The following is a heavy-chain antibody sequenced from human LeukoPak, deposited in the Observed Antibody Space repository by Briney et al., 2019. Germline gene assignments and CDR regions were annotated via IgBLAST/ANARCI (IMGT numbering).Heavy chain of an antibody. CDR3: AKGSYYDSSGSFYFDY. D-gene: IGHD3-22*01. V-gene: IGHV3-23*01. J-gene: IGHJ4*02. CDR2: ISGSGDNT. CDR1: GFTFSSYA. Sequence: GGSLSLSCAASGFTFSSYAMSWVRQAPGKGLEWVSGISGSGDNTYYADSVKGRFTISRDNSKNTLYVQVNSLGTEDTAAYYCAKGSYYDSSGSFYFDYWGQGTLVTVSS.